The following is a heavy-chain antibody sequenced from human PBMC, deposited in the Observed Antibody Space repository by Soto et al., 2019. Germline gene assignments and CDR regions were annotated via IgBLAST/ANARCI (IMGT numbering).Heavy chain of an antibody. V-gene: IGHV3-66*01. J-gene: IGHJ6*03. CDR2: IYSGGST. Sequence: GSLRLSCAASGFTVSSNYMSWVRQAPGKGLEWVSVIYSGGSTYYADSVKGRFTISRDNSKNTLYLQMNSLRAEDTAVYYCARALLGGHYYYYMDVWGKGTTVTVSS. CDR3: ARALLGGHYYYYMDV. CDR1: GFTVSSNY. D-gene: IGHD2-21*02.